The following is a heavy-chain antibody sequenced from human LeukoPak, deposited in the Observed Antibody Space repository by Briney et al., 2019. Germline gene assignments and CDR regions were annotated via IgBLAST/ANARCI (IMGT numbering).Heavy chain of an antibody. Sequence: GGSLRLSCAASGFTFSTYWMGWVRQTPEKGLEWVANIKQDESEKYYVDSVKGRFTISRDNARNSLYLQMNSLRAEDTAVYYCARPSLNSGSYFDYWGQGILVTVSS. D-gene: IGHD1-26*01. CDR1: GFTFSTYW. CDR2: IKQDESEK. J-gene: IGHJ4*02. CDR3: ARPSLNSGSYFDY. V-gene: IGHV3-7*01.